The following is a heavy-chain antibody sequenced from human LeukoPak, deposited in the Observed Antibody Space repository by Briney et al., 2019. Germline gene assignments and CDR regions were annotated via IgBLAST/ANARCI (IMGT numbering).Heavy chain of an antibody. CDR2: INHSGST. CDR1: GFTFSSYA. D-gene: IGHD3-10*01. V-gene: IGHV4-34*01. J-gene: IGHJ6*04. CDR3: ARGHYYGSGSYYHYYGMDV. Sequence: GSLRLSCAASGFTFSSYAMSWVRQAPGKGLEWIGEINHSGSTNYNPSLKNRVTISVDTSKNQFSLKLSSVTAADTAVYYCARGHYYGSGSYYHYYGMDVWGKGTTVTVSS.